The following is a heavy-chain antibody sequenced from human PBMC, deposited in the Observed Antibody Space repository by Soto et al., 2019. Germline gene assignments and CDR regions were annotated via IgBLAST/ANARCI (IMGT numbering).Heavy chain of an antibody. CDR2: IYYSGST. CDR1: GGSISTGSFY. Sequence: SETLSLTCTVSGGSISTGSFYWGWIRQPPGKGLEWIGSIYYSGSTYYNPSLKSRVTISVDTSKNQFSLKLSSVTAADTAVYYCARPDDSSGFSFDYWGQGTLVTVSS. V-gene: IGHV4-39*01. CDR3: ARPDDSSGFSFDY. J-gene: IGHJ4*02. D-gene: IGHD3-22*01.